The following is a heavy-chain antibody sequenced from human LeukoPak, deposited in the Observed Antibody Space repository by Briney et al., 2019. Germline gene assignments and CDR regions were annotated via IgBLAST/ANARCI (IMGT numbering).Heavy chain of an antibody. V-gene: IGHV1-69*13. D-gene: IGHD3-22*01. CDR3: ARVPNYYDSSGFDY. Sequence: GASVKVSCKASGYTFTNYAMNWVRQAPGQGLEWMGGIIPIFGTANYAQKFQGRVTITADESTSTAYMELSSLRSEDTAVYYCARVPNYYDSSGFDYWGQGTLVTVSS. J-gene: IGHJ4*02. CDR1: GYTFTNYA. CDR2: IIPIFGTA.